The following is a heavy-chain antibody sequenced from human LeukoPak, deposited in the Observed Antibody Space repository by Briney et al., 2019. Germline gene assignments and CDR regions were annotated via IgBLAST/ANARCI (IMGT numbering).Heavy chain of an antibody. Sequence: ASVKVSCKASGYTFTGYYMHWVRQAPGQGLEWMGWINPNSGGTNYAQKFQGRVTMTRDTSISTAYMELSRLRSDDTAVSYCARKGPHVDIVATMGYNWFDPWGQGTLVTVSS. D-gene: IGHD5-12*01. CDR2: INPNSGGT. CDR1: GYTFTGYY. J-gene: IGHJ5*02. CDR3: ARKGPHVDIVATMGYNWFDP. V-gene: IGHV1-2*02.